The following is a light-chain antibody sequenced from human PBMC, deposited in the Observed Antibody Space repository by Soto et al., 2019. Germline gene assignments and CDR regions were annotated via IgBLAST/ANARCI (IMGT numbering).Light chain of an antibody. CDR1: SSDIGGYNY. J-gene: IGLJ1*01. CDR2: EVR. Sequence: QSALTQPASVSGSPGQSTTISCTGTSSDIGGYNYVSWFQQHPGKAPKLMIYEVRNRPSGVSNRFSGSKSGNTASLTISGLQAEDETDYYCSSYTSNNTLVFGTGTKVTVL. V-gene: IGLV2-14*01. CDR3: SSYTSNNTLV.